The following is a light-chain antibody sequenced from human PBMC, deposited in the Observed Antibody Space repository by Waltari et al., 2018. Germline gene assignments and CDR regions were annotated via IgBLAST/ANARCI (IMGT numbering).Light chain of an antibody. CDR2: DVS. Sequence: QSALTQPASVSGSPGQSITISCTGTSSDVGGYNYVSWYQQHPGKAPKLMIYDVSKRPSGVSNLFAGSKSGNTASLTISGLQAEDDADYYCSSYTSSSTDVVFGGGTKLTVL. V-gene: IGLV2-14*01. J-gene: IGLJ2*01. CDR1: SSDVGGYNY. CDR3: SSYTSSSTDVV.